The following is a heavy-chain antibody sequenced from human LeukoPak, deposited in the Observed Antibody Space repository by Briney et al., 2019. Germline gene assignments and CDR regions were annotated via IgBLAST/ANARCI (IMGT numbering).Heavy chain of an antibody. Sequence: PGGSLRLSCAASGFTFSSYDMPWVRQATGKGLEWVSAIGTAGDTYYPGSVKGRFTISRENAKNSLYLQMNSLRAGDTAVYYCARADPGGYIDYWGQGTLVTVSS. CDR2: IGTAGDT. D-gene: IGHD3-10*01. CDR3: ARADPGGYIDY. V-gene: IGHV3-13*01. J-gene: IGHJ4*02. CDR1: GFTFSSYD.